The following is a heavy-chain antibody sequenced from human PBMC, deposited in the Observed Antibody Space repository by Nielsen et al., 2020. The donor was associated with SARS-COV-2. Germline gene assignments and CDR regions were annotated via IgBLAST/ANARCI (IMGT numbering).Heavy chain of an antibody. D-gene: IGHD5-18*01. CDR3: ARLVYSYGPFDY. V-gene: IGHV5-51*01. CDR2: IYPGDSDT. CDR1: GYSFTSYW. J-gene: IGHJ4*02. Sequence: GGSLRLSCKGSGYSFTSYWIGWVRQMPGKGLEWMGIIYPGDSDTRYSPSFQGQVTISADKSISTAFLQWSSLKASDTAMYYCARLVYSYGPFDYWGQGTLVTVSS.